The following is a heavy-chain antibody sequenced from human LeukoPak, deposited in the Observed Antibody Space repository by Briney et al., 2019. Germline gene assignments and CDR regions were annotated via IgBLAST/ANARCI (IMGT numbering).Heavy chain of an antibody. CDR1: GYRFGTYW. CDR2: IYPGDSDT. D-gene: IGHD3-9*01. J-gene: IGHJ4*02. Sequence: GESLKISCKGSGYRFGTYWIAWVRQMPGKGLEWMGIIYPGDSDTRYSPSFQGQVTISADKSISIAFLRWTSLQASDTAMYYCAIAPPSYDILTGYYGGAFDNWGQGTLVTVSS. CDR3: AIAPPSYDILTGYYGGAFDN. V-gene: IGHV5-51*01.